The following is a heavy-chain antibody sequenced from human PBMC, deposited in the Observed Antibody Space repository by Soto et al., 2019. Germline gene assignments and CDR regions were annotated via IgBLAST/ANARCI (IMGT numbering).Heavy chain of an antibody. Sequence: QVQLQESGPGLVKPSETLSLTCTVSGGSVSSGSYYWSWIRQPPGKGLEWIGYIYYSGSTNYNPSLKSRVTMSVDTSKNQFSLKLSSVTAADTAVYYCAREVVRGVIDYWGQGTLVTVSS. J-gene: IGHJ4*02. CDR2: IYYSGST. D-gene: IGHD3-10*01. V-gene: IGHV4-61*01. CDR3: AREVVRGVIDY. CDR1: GGSVSSGSYY.